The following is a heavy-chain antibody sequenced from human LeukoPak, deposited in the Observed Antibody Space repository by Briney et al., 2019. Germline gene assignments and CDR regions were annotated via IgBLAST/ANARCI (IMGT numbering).Heavy chain of an antibody. CDR2: INSDGSST. Sequence: GGSLRLSCAASGFTFSSYWMHWVRQAPGKGLVWVSRINSDGSSTSYADSVKGRFTISRDNAKNTLYLQMDSLRAEDTAVYYCARAAEYGSGSYYRPYFDYWGQGTLVTVSS. CDR3: ARAAEYGSGSYYRPYFDY. V-gene: IGHV3-74*01. CDR1: GFTFSSYW. D-gene: IGHD3-10*01. J-gene: IGHJ4*02.